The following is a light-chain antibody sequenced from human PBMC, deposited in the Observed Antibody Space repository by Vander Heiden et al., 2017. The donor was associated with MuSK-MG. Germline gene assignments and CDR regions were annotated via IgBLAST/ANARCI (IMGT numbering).Light chain of an antibody. Sequence: DIQMTQSPSSLSASVGDRVTITCRASQGNDVFLNWYQQKPGKPPSLLIYAASNLRSGVTSRVSGSASGTEFTLAIRDLQPEDSATYYCQQSYSNFGQGTKLEIK. CDR3: QQSYSN. CDR2: AAS. J-gene: IGKJ2*01. V-gene: IGKV1-39*01. CDR1: QGNDVF.